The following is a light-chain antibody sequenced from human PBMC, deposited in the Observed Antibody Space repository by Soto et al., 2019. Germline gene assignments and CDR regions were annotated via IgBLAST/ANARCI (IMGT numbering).Light chain of an antibody. CDR2: DAS. CDR3: QQYNKWPLIT. V-gene: IGKV3-15*01. CDR1: QSVSSN. J-gene: IGKJ5*01. Sequence: EIVLTQSPATLSVSPGEIATLSCRASQSVSSNLAWYQQKPGQTPRLLIFDASTRATGIPARFSGSGSGTEFALTISSLQSEDFAVYYCQQYNKWPLITFGQGTRLEIK.